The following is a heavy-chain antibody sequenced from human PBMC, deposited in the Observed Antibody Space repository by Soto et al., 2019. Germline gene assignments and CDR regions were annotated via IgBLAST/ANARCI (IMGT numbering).Heavy chain of an antibody. CDR2: ISYDGSNK. D-gene: IGHD6-13*01. CDR1: GFTFSSYG. V-gene: IGHV3-30*18. Sequence: PGGSLRLSCAASGFTFSSYGMHWVRQAPGKGLEWVAVISYDGSNKYYADSVKGRFTISRDNSKNTLYLQMNSLRAEDTAVYYCAKGYSSSWYIYYYYGMDVWGQGTTVTVSS. J-gene: IGHJ6*02. CDR3: AKGYSSSWYIYYYYGMDV.